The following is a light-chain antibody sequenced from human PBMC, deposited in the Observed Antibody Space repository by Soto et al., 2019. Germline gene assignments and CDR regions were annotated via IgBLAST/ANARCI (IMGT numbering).Light chain of an antibody. CDR1: SSDVGGYNY. Sequence: QSALTQPRSVSGSPEQSVTISCTGTSSDVGGYNYVSWYQQHPGKAPKLMIYDVSKRPSGVPDRFSGSKSGNTASLTISGLQAEDEADYYCCSYAGSYRVFGTGTKLTVL. CDR3: CSYAGSYRV. CDR2: DVS. V-gene: IGLV2-11*01. J-gene: IGLJ1*01.